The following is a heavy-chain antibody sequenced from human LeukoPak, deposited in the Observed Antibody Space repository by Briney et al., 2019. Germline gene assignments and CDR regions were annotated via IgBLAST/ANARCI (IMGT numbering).Heavy chain of an antibody. J-gene: IGHJ6*03. V-gene: IGHV1-2*02. D-gene: IGHD4-17*01. CDR1: GYTFTGYY. CDR2: INPNSGDT. CDR3: ARGTVLYYHYMDV. Sequence: ASVKVSCKASGYTFTGYYMNWVRQAPGQGLEWMGWINPNSGDTNSAQKFQGRVTMTRDTSISTAYMELSRLTSDDTAVYYCARGTVLYYHYMDVWGKGTTVTVSS.